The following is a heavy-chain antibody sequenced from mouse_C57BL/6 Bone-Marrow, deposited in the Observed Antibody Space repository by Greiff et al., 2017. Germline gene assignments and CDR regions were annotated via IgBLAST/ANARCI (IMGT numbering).Heavy chain of an antibody. CDR2: ILPGSGST. CDR1: GYTFTGYW. J-gene: IGHJ3*01. D-gene: IGHD4-1*01. CDR3: KFLGRAWFAY. V-gene: IGHV1-9*01. Sequence: QVQLQQSGAELMKPGASVKLSCKATGYTFTGYWIEWVKQRPGHGLEWIGEILPGSGSTNYNQKFKGKAILTADKSSSTAYMELRSLTSEDSAVYYCKFLGRAWFAYWGQGTLVTVSA.